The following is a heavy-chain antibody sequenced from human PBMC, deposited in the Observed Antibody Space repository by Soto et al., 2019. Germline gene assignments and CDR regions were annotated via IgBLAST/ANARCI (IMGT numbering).Heavy chain of an antibody. D-gene: IGHD3-22*01. V-gene: IGHV3-48*02. J-gene: IGHJ3*02. CDR3: AREDNYYDSSGYYGFAFDI. CDR2: ISSSSSTI. CDR1: GFTFSSYS. Sequence: EVQLVESGGGLVQPGGSLRLSCAASGFTFSSYSMNWVRQAPGKGLEWVSYISSSSSTIYYADSVKGRFTISRDNAKNSLYLQMNSLRDEDTAVYYCAREDNYYDSSGYYGFAFDIWGQGTMVTVSS.